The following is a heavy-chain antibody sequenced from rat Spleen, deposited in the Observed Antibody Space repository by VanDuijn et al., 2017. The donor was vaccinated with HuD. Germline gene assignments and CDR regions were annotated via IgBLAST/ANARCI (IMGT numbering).Heavy chain of an antibody. Sequence: QVQLKESGPGLVQPSQTLSLSCPVSGFSLISYGVNWVRQSPGQGLEWMGVMWSDGDTSYNSALKSRLSISRDTSKSQVFLKMNSLQTEDTATYYCARDRTYYGYSPFAYWGQGTLVTVSS. CDR3: ARDRTYYGYSPFAY. CDR2: MWSDGDT. CDR1: GFSLISYG. J-gene: IGHJ3*01. D-gene: IGHD1-9*01. V-gene: IGHV2-32*01.